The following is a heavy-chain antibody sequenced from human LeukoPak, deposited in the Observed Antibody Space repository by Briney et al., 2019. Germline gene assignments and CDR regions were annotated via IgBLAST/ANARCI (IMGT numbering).Heavy chain of an antibody. CDR3: ARGPREEYGEYFQH. CDR1: GGTFSSDA. D-gene: IGHD2-2*01. J-gene: IGHJ1*01. CDR2: IIPIFGTA. Sequence: SVKVSCKASGGTFSSDAISWVRQAPGQGLEWMGGIIPIFGTANYAQKFQGRVTITADESTSTAYMELSSLRSEDTAVYYCARGPREEYGEYFQHWGQGTLVTVSS. V-gene: IGHV1-69*13.